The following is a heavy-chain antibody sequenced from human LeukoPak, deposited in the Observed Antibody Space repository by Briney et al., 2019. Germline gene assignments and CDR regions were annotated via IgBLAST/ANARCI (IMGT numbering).Heavy chain of an antibody. Sequence: GASVKVSCKASGYTFTNYYMHWVRQAPGQGLEWTGIINPSGGRTTYAQKFQDRVTMTRDTSTSTVYMELSSLRSDDTAVYYCARGRIQLWSHGGSRFDPWGQGTLVTVSS. CDR1: GYTFTNYY. J-gene: IGHJ5*02. D-gene: IGHD5-18*01. V-gene: IGHV1-46*01. CDR3: ARGRIQLWSHGGSRFDP. CDR2: INPSGGRT.